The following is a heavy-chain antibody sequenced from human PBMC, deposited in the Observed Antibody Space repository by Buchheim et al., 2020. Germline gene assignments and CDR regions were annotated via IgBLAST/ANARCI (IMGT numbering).Heavy chain of an antibody. CDR1: GYTFTSYY. CDR3: ARGPPAYNYDILTGYYNPNFDY. Sequence: QVQLVQSGAEVKKPGASVKVSCKASGYTFTSYYMHWVRQAPGQGLEWMGIINPSGGSTSYAQKFQGRVTMTRDTSTSTVYMELSSLRSEDTAVYYCARGPPAYNYDILTGYYNPNFDYWGQGTL. D-gene: IGHD3-9*01. J-gene: IGHJ4*02. V-gene: IGHV1-46*01. CDR2: INPSGGST.